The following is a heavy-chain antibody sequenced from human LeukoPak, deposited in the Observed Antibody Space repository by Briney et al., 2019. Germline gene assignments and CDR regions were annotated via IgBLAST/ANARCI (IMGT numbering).Heavy chain of an antibody. V-gene: IGHV3-23*01. CDR2: ISGSGGRT. CDR1: GFTFKSYA. D-gene: IGHD6-19*01. J-gene: IGHJ4*02. Sequence: PGGSLRLSCAASGFTFKSYAMSWVRQAPGKGLEWVSAISGSGGRTYYADSVKGRFTISRDNSKNTLYLQMNSLRAEDTAVYCCAKELTSSGFFDFWGQGILVTVSS. CDR3: AKELTSSGFFDF.